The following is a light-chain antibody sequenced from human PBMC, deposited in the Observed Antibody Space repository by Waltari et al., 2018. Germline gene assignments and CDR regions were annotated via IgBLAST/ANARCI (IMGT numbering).Light chain of an antibody. V-gene: IGKV1-39*01. CDR2: AAS. Sequence: DIQMTPSPSSLSASVGDRVPITCRASQTINTWLNWYQEKAGKAPKLLIYAASSLQTGVPARFSGSGSGTEFTLTISSLLPEDFATYYCQQSYSIFWTFGQGTKVEIK. CDR3: QQSYSIFWT. J-gene: IGKJ1*01. CDR1: QTINTW.